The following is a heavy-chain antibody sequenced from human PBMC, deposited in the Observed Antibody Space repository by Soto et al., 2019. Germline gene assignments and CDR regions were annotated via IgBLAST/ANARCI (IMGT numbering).Heavy chain of an antibody. CDR3: ARDARSIAAAGRWFDP. CDR1: GYTFTSYG. D-gene: IGHD6-13*01. V-gene: IGHV1-18*01. CDR2: ISAYNGNT. Sequence: ASVKVPCKASGYTFTSYGISWVRQAPGQGLEWMGWISAYNGNTNYAQKLQGRVTMTTDTSTSTAYMELRSLRSDDTAVYYCARDARSIAAAGRWFDPWGQGTLVTVSS. J-gene: IGHJ5*02.